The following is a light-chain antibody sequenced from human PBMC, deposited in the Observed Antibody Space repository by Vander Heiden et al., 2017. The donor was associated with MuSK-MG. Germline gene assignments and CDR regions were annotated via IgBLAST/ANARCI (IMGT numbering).Light chain of an antibody. Sequence: DIQMTHFPPSLSASVGDRVIITCQASQDISNYLNWYQQKPGKAPKLLIYDASNLETGVPSRFSGSGSGTDFTFTISSLQPEDIATYYCQQYDNLPVTFGQGTRLEIK. CDR1: QDISNY. J-gene: IGKJ5*01. CDR3: QQYDNLPVT. CDR2: DAS. V-gene: IGKV1-33*01.